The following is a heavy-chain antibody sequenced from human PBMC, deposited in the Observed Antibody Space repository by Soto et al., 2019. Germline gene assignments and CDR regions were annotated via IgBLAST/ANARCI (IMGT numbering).Heavy chain of an antibody. CDR3: ATFYYDSSGPDY. D-gene: IGHD3-22*01. V-gene: IGHV3-23*01. CDR1: GFTFSSYA. CDR2: ISGSGGST. Sequence: GALRLSCAASGFTFSSYAMSWVRQAPGKGLEWVSAISGSGGSTHYADSVKGRFTISRDNSKNTLYLQMNSLRAEDTAVYYCATFYYDSSGPDYWGQGTLVTVSS. J-gene: IGHJ4*02.